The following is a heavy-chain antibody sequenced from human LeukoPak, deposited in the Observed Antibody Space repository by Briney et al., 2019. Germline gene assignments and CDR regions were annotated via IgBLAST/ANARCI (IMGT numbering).Heavy chain of an antibody. CDR2: IYPCDSDT. Sequence: GESLKISCKGSGYGFTSYWIGWGRQMPGKGVEWMGIIYPCDSDTRYSPSFQGQVTITADKSISTAYLQWSSLKASDTAMYYCARHDVEMATPDYWGQGTLVTVSS. D-gene: IGHD5-24*01. CDR1: GYGFTSYW. J-gene: IGHJ4*02. CDR3: ARHDVEMATPDY. V-gene: IGHV5-51*01.